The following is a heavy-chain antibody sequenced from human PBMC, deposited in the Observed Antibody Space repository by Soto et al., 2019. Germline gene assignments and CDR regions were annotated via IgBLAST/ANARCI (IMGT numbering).Heavy chain of an antibody. CDR3: ERGYGFDY. V-gene: IGHV3-53*02. D-gene: IGHD5-18*01. CDR2: IYSGGST. Sequence: EVQLVETGGGLIQPGGSLRLSCAASGFTFSSNYMNWVRQAPGKGLEWVSVIYSGGSTYYADSAKGRFTISRDNSKNPLYLQMNSLRAEDTAVYYCERGYGFDYWGKGTLVTVSS. CDR1: GFTFSSNY. J-gene: IGHJ4*02.